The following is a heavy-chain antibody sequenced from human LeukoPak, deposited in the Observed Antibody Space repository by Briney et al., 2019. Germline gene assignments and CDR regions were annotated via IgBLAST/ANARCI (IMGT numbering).Heavy chain of an antibody. CDR2: IQNDGSDK. J-gene: IGHJ4*02. D-gene: IGHD6-13*01. Sequence: GGSLRLSCAASGINFRSSGMHWVRQAPGKGLEWVTFIQNDGSDKSYAASVKGRFTISRDNSKNTVYLHMNSLRADDTALYYCTREGGRAAAGRFDYWGQGTLVTVSS. CDR3: TREGGRAAAGRFDY. V-gene: IGHV3-30*02. CDR1: GINFRSSG.